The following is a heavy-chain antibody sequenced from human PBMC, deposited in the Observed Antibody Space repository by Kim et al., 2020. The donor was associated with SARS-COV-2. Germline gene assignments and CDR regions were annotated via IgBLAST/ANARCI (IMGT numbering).Heavy chain of an antibody. CDR3: ARERNYDFWSGSITPPPNNWFDP. V-gene: IGHV1-69*04. J-gene: IGHJ5*02. Sequence: SVKVSCKASGGTFSSYAISWVRQAPGQGLEWMGRIIPILGIANYAQKFQGRVTITADKSTSTAYMELSSLRSEDTAVYYCARERNYDFWSGSITPPPNNWFDPWGQGTLVTVSS. D-gene: IGHD3-3*01. CDR1: GGTFSSYA. CDR2: IIPILGIA.